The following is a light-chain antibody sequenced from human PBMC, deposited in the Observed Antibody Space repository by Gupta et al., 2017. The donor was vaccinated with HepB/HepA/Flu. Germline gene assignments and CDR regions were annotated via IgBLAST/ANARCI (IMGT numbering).Light chain of an antibody. CDR2: SAS. CDR3: QQGFTTPWT. CDR1: QNIARY. J-gene: IGKJ1*01. V-gene: IGKV1-39*01. Sequence: IQMTQSPSSLSASVGDRVTITCRASQNIARYLNWYQQRPGKAPKLLIFSASNLQSGVPSRFSGSGSGTDFSLTISSLQVEDFTTYYCQQGFTTPWTFGQGTKVEI.